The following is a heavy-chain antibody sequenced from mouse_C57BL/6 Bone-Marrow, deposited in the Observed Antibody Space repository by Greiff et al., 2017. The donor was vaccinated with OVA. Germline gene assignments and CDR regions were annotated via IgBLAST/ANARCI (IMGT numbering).Heavy chain of an antibody. Sequence: EVQLKQSGPVLVKPGASVKMSCKASGYTFTDYYMNWVKQSHGKSLEWIGVINPYNGGTSYNQKFKGKATLTVDKSSSTAYMELNSLTSEDSAVYYCARSNYYGSREDWFAYWGQGTLVTVSA. V-gene: IGHV1-19*01. CDR3: ARSNYYGSREDWFAY. CDR1: GYTFTDYY. D-gene: IGHD1-1*01. J-gene: IGHJ3*01. CDR2: INPYNGGT.